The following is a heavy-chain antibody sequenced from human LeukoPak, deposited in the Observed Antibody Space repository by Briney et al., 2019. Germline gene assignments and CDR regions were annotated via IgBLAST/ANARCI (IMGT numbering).Heavy chain of an antibody. CDR3: AKGQVSVGASLRFDY. CDR2: ISGNGGDT. V-gene: IGHV3-23*01. J-gene: IGHJ4*02. CDR1: GFTFS. Sequence: GGSLRLSCAASGFTFSKGLEWISGISGNGGDTYYADSVKGRFTISRDNSKNTLYLQMNSLRAEDTAVYYCAKGQVSVGASLRFDYWGQGTLVTVSS. D-gene: IGHD1-26*01.